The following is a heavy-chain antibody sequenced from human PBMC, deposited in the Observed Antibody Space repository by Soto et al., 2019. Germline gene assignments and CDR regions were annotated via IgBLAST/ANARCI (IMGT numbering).Heavy chain of an antibody. D-gene: IGHD2-8*01. J-gene: IGHJ5*02. CDR3: ASTSVDCTNGVCGYEGNDP. Sequence: PSETLSLTCTVSGGSISSSSYYWGWIRQPPWKGLEWIGSIYYSGSTYYNPSLKSRVTISVDTSKNQFSLKLSSVTAADTAVYYCASTSVDCTNGVCGYEGNDPWGQGXLVTVYS. CDR1: GGSISSSSYY. CDR2: IYYSGST. V-gene: IGHV4-39*01.